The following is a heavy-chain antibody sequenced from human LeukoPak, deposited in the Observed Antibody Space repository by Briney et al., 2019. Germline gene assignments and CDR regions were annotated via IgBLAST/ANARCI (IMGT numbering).Heavy chain of an antibody. CDR2: LTSHSHSI. CDR1: GFSFRSHG. CDR3: ARDVATSGWATFY. J-gene: IGHJ4*02. D-gene: IGHD6-19*01. V-gene: IGHV3-48*01. Sequence: PGGSLSLSCAASGFSFRSHGRNWVRQAPGKGLEWVSYLTSHSHSINHADSVKGRFTISRDNAKNPLYLQMNSLRVEDTAVYYCARDVATSGWATFYWGPGTLVTVSS.